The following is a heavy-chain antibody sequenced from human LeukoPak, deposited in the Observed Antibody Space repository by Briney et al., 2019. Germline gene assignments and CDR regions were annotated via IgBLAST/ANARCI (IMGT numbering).Heavy chain of an antibody. V-gene: IGHV3-21*01. CDR3: ARDIRVLRYFDWPLGAFDI. CDR1: GFTFSSYS. D-gene: IGHD3-9*01. Sequence: GGSLRLSCAASGFTFSSYSMNWVRQAPGKGLEWVSSISSSSSYIYYADSVKGRFTISRDNAKNSLYLQMNSLRAEDTAVYYCARDIRVLRYFDWPLGAFDIWGQGTMVTVSS. J-gene: IGHJ3*02. CDR2: ISSSSSYI.